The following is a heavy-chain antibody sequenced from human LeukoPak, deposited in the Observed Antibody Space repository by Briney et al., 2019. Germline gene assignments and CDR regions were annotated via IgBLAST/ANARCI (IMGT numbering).Heavy chain of an antibody. D-gene: IGHD5-18*01. J-gene: IGHJ4*02. Sequence: SETLSLTCAVYGGSFSGYYWSWIRQPPGKGLEWIGGINHSGSTNYNPSLKSRVTISVDTSKNQFSLKLSSVTAADTAVYYCARGRYRHFDYWGQGTLVTVSS. CDR2: INHSGST. CDR1: GGSFSGYY. CDR3: ARGRYRHFDY. V-gene: IGHV4-34*01.